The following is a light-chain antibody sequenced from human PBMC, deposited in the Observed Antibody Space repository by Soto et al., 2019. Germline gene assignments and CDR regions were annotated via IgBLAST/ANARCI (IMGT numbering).Light chain of an antibody. J-gene: IGLJ3*02. CDR3: QSYDTSLRAWV. Sequence: QSVLTQPPSVSGAPGQRVTISCTGGSSNIGAGYDVHWYRQFPGTAPKLLVYGNNNRPSGIPDRFSASKSGTSASLAITGLQAEDEADYYCQSYDTSLRAWVFGGGTKLTVL. CDR2: GNN. CDR1: SSNIGAGYD. V-gene: IGLV1-40*01.